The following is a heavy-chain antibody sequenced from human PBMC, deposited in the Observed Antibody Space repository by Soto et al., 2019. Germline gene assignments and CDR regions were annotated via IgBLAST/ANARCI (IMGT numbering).Heavy chain of an antibody. J-gene: IGHJ4*02. D-gene: IGHD3-10*01. CDR2: ISDGVNT. Sequence: QVQLQESGPGLVKPSGTLSLTCAVSGGSISSSTWCGWRRQPPGKGLEWIGEISDGVNTSYNPSLKSRVTISVDKSKNQLSLGLRSVTAADMAVYYCTRDPHSTLLSGGDYWGQGTLVTVSS. CDR3: TRDPHSTLLSGGDY. V-gene: IGHV4-4*02. CDR1: GGSISSSTW.